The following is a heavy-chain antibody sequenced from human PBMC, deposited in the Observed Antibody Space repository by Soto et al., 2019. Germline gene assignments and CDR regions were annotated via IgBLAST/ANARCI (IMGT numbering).Heavy chain of an antibody. CDR1: GCTFGNYA. J-gene: IGHJ4*02. CDR2: VSGCGDAT. Sequence: GGSXRLSCAASGCTFGNYAFSWVRPAPGKGLEWVSGVSGCGDATYYPDSVKGRFTISRDNSKDTLYLQLNSLRDEDTAIYYCAKHQIGFQSPLDYWGQGTLVTVSS. V-gene: IGHV3-23*01. D-gene: IGHD3-10*01. CDR3: AKHQIGFQSPLDY.